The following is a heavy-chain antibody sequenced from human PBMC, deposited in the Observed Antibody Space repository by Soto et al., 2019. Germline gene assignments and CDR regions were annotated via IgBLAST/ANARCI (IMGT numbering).Heavy chain of an antibody. V-gene: IGHV4-39*07. J-gene: IGHJ4*02. CDR3: ARGGGVYYFDY. Sequence: SETLSLTCTVSGGSISTNPYYWVWIRQPPGKGLEWIGTINYNGNTYYKSSLKSRVTISVDTSKSQFSLKLSSVTAADTAVYYCARGGGVYYFDYWGQGTLVTVSS. D-gene: IGHD2-8*02. CDR2: INYNGNT. CDR1: GGSISTNPYY.